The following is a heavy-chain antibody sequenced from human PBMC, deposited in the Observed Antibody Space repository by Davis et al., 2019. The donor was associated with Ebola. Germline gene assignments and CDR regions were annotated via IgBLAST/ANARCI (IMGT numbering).Heavy chain of an antibody. CDR3: AGRGYSYGFNYYGMDV. J-gene: IGHJ6*02. Sequence: PSETLSLTCAVYGGSFSGYYWSWIRQPPGTSLEWIGYIYYSGSTNYNPSLKSRVTISVDTSKNQFSLKLSSVTAADTAVYYCAGRGYSYGFNYYGMDVWGQGTTVTVSS. D-gene: IGHD5-18*01. V-gene: IGHV4-59*08. CDR2: IYYSGST. CDR1: GGSFSGYY.